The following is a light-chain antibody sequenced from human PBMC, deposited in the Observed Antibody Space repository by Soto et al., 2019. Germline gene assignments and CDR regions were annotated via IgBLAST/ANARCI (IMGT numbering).Light chain of an antibody. J-gene: IGKJ3*01. CDR2: DAS. CDR3: QHRSGFT. Sequence: VLTQSPATLYLSPGERATLSGRASQNVNIYLAWYQQNPGQAPRLLIYDASNRATGIPARFSGSGSGTDFTLTISSLEPEDFAVYYFQHRSGFTLGPGNKVDIK. CDR1: QNVNIY. V-gene: IGKV3-11*01.